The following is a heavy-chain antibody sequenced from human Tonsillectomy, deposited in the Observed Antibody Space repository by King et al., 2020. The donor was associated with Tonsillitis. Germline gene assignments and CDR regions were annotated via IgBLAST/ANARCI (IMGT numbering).Heavy chain of an antibody. D-gene: IGHD2-2*01. CDR3: ARDRGYCSSISCYFRLFDS. CDR2: ISISSSRK. CDR1: GFTFSTYS. Sequence: VQLVESGGGLVQPGGSLRLSCAASGFTFSTYSMNWVRQAPGKGLEGVLYISISSSRKYYAYFVKGRFTISKDNAKNSLYLQMNSLIDEDTAGYYCARDRGYCSSISCYFRLFDSWGQGTLVTVSS. V-gene: IGHV3-48*02. J-gene: IGHJ4*02.